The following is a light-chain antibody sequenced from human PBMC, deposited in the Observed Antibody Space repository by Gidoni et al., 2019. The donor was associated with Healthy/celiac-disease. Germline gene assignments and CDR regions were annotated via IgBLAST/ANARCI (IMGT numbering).Light chain of an antibody. V-gene: IGKV1-39*01. CDR1: QSISSY. CDR2: AAS. CDR3: QQSYSTLRT. J-gene: IGKJ4*01. Sequence: DIQMTQSPSSLSASVGDRATITCRARQSISSYLNWYQQKPGKAPKLLIYAASSLQSGVPSRFSGSGSGTDFTLTISSLQPEDFATYYCQQSYSTLRTFGGGTKVEIK.